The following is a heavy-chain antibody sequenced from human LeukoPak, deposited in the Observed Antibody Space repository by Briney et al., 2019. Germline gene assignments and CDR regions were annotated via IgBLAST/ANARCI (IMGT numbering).Heavy chain of an antibody. CDR2: IISISPTA. J-gene: IGHJ5*02. CDR3: ARGRVSGTTLVTWFDT. CDR1: VGTFSSYA. Sequence: ASVNVSCKASVGTFSSYAISWVRQAPGQGLEWLGGIISISPTANSAQKFQDRVTMNMDESTTTAFMELSSLRSDDTAVYYCARGRVSGTTLVTWFDTWGQGTLVTVSS. V-gene: IGHV1-69*05. D-gene: IGHD5-18*01.